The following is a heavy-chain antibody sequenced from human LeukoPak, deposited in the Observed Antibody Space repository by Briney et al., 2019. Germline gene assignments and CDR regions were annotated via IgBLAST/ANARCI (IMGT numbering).Heavy chain of an antibody. J-gene: IGHJ4*02. Sequence: GGSLRLSCPVSGFTFSSYAMSWVRQAPGRGLEWVSVLSTSGQSAYYADSVKGRFTISRDNSKSTLYLQMNSLRAEDTAVYYCARDQGLWVGLWSAYYDLWGQGTLVTVSS. CDR2: LSTSGQSA. V-gene: IGHV3-23*01. CDR3: ARDQGLWVGLWSAYYDL. D-gene: IGHD3-3*01. CDR1: GFTFSSYA.